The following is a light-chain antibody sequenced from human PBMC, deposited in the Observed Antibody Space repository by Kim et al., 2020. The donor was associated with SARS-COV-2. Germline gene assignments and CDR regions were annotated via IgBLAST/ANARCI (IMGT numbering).Light chain of an antibody. V-gene: IGKV3-20*01. CDR1: QSVGSSY. CDR2: GAS. Sequence: STEERAPLSCRASQSVGSSYFAWYQQKSGQAPRLLIYGASNRATGIPDRFSGSGSGADFTLTISRLEPEDFAVHYCQQYENSPITFGQGTRLEIK. J-gene: IGKJ5*01. CDR3: QQYENSPIT.